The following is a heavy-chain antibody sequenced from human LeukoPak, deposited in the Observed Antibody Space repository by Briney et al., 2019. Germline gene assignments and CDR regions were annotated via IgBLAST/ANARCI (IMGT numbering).Heavy chain of an antibody. CDR3: ARDSTRISDYNSSGYPGG. CDR2: INPNSGGT. D-gene: IGHD3-22*01. V-gene: IGHV1-2*02. Sequence: GASVKVSCKASGYTFTGYYMHWVRHPPGQGLECMGCINPNSGGTNYAQKFQGRVTITRDTHISTAYMEGSRLRSDDTAVYFCARDSTRISDYNSSGYPGGWGQGTLVTVSS. J-gene: IGHJ4*02. CDR1: GYTFTGYY.